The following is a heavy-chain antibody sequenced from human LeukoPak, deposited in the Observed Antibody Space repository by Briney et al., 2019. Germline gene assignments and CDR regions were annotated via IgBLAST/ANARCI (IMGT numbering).Heavy chain of an antibody. D-gene: IGHD6-19*01. J-gene: IGHJ4*02. CDR1: GFTFSSYN. V-gene: IGHV3-21*01. Sequence: KPGGSLRLSCAASGFTFSSYNMNWVRQAPGKGLEWVSSISSSSSYMYYADSVKGRFTISRDNAKSSLYLQMNSLRVEDTAVYYCAREGQWLGYWGQGTLVTVSS. CDR3: AREGQWLGY. CDR2: ISSSSSYM.